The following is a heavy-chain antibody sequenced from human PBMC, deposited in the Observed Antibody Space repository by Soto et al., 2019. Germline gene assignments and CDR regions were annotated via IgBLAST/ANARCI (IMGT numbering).Heavy chain of an antibody. J-gene: IGHJ4*02. CDR3: AKDRHYPRDYFHY. V-gene: IGHV3-23*01. CDR1: GFTFSSSA. D-gene: IGHD3-10*01. CDR2: VSANGQGI. Sequence: PGGSLRLSCAASGFTFSSSAIRWVRQAPGKGLEWVSAVSANGQGIYYADSVRGRFTISRDNSKNMVFLHMDSLSAEDTAVYYCAKDRHYPRDYFHYWGQGTLVTVSS.